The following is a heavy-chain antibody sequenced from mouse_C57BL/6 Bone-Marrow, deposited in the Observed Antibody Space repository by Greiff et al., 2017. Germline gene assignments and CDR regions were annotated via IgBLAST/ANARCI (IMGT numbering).Heavy chain of an antibody. CDR1: GYAFSSSW. Sequence: VQLQQSGPELVKPGASVKISCKASGYAFSSSWMNWVKQRPGKGLEWIGRIYPGDGDTKYNGKFKGKATLTADKSSSTAYMQLSSLTSEDSAVYFCARYDYDPFAYWGQGTLVTVSA. J-gene: IGHJ3*01. CDR3: ARYDYDPFAY. CDR2: IYPGDGDT. V-gene: IGHV1-82*01. D-gene: IGHD2-4*01.